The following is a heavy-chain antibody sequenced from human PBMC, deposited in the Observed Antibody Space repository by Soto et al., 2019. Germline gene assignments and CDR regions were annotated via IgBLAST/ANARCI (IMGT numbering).Heavy chain of an antibody. CDR2: ISTTGNYK. D-gene: IGHD3-22*01. CDR3: ATDPEHEASGYYRPSHLGY. CDR1: GFTFSSFG. J-gene: IGHJ4*02. Sequence: GGSLRLSCKASGFTFSSFGMNWVRQAPGKGLEWVSSISTTGNYKYYGDSVKGRFTVSRDNVDNSLFLQMSSLRADDTAVYYCATDPEHEASGYYRPSHLGYWGQGTTVTVSS. V-gene: IGHV3-21*06.